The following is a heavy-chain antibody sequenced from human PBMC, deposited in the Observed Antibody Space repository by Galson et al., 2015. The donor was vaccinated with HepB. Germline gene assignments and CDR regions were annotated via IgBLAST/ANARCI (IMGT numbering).Heavy chain of an antibody. CDR3: ARDSSLWFGEFPDY. CDR2: INAGNGNT. CDR1: GYTFTSYA. V-gene: IGHV1-3*01. J-gene: IGHJ4*02. Sequence: SVKVSCKASGYTFTSYAMHWVRQAPGQRLEWMGWINAGNGNTKYSQKFQGRVTITRDTSASTAYMELSSLRSEDTAVYYCARDSSLWFGEFPDYWGQGTLVTVSS. D-gene: IGHD3-10*01.